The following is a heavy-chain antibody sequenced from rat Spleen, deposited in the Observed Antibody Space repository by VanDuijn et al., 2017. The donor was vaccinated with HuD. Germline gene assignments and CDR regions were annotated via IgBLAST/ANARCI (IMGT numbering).Heavy chain of an antibody. V-gene: IGHV5-25*01. CDR3: AKRGCYYFDY. Sequence: EVQLVESGGGLVQPGRSLKLSCAASGFTFSSFVMAWVRHAPKKGLEWVASITSAGGNTFYPDSVKGRFTISRDNAKSTLYLHMDSLRSEDTATYDCAKRGCYYFDYWGQGVMVTVSS. CDR2: ITSAGGNT. J-gene: IGHJ2*01. CDR1: GFTFSSFV.